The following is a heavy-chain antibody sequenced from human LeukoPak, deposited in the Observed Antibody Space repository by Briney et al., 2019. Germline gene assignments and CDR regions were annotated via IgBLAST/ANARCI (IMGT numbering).Heavy chain of an antibody. CDR3: AREPEPYYDILTGYYTPSRWFDP. Sequence: ASVKVSCKASGYTFTSYGISWVRQAPGQGLEWMGWISAYNGNTNYAQKLQGRVTMTTDTSTSTAYMELRSLRSDDTAVYYCAREPEPYYDILTGYYTPSRWFDPWGQGTPVTVSS. V-gene: IGHV1-18*01. J-gene: IGHJ5*02. CDR2: ISAYNGNT. CDR1: GYTFTSYG. D-gene: IGHD3-9*01.